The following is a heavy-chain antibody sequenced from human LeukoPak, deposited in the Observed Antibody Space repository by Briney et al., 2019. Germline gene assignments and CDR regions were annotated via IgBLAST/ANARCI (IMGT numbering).Heavy chain of an antibody. CDR3: ARIMQTPWGMDV. CDR2: IYYSGTT. Sequence: SQTLSLTCTVSGGSISPYYWSWIRQPPGEGLEYIGYIYYSGTTDYNPSLKSRVTISVDTSKNQFSLKVTSVSAADTAVYYCARIMQTPWGMDVWGQGTTVTVSS. D-gene: IGHD4-23*01. V-gene: IGHV4-59*01. J-gene: IGHJ6*02. CDR1: GGSISPYY.